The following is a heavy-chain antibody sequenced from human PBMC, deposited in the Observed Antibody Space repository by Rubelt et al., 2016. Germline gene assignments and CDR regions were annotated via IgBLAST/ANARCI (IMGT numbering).Heavy chain of an antibody. V-gene: IGHV4-59*08. J-gene: IGHJ4*02. CDR3: ARHRSGGYDY. D-gene: IGHD3-10*01. CDR1: GGSISSYY. Sequence: QVQLQESGPGLVKPSETLSLTCTVSGGSISSYYWGWIRQPPGKGLEWIGYIYYSGSTPFTSSLKGACTISVDTSKNQFSLKLSSVTAADTAVDYCARHRSGGYDYWGQGTLVTVSS. CDR2: IYYSGST.